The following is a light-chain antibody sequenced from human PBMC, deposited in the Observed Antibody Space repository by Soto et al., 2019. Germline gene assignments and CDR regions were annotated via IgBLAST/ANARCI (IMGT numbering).Light chain of an antibody. V-gene: IGKV1-39*01. J-gene: IGKJ1*01. CDR1: QFINYY. Sequence: DVQLTQFPSSLSASVGDNVTITCQASQFINYYLSWYQQKPGKAPHLLIYGASNLQSGVPSRFSGRGSGTDFSLTISSLQPEDLANYYCQQSYSWWTFGQGTKVDIK. CDR2: GAS. CDR3: QQSYSWWT.